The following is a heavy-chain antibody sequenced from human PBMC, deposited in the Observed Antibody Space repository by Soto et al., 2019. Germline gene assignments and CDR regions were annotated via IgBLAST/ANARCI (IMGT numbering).Heavy chain of an antibody. V-gene: IGHV4-31*03. CDR2: IYYSGAT. J-gene: IGHJ5*01. D-gene: IGHD2-2*01. CDR3: ARGKISTPTPKRSWLDT. CDR1: GASINSTAYG. Sequence: SETTSLTCTVSGASINSTAYGWTWIRQHPGQGLEWIGDIYYSGATTYNPSLKSRVTLSVDTSMDQFSLKLSSVTAADTSVYYCARGKISTPTPKRSWLDTGGQAPLLTRSS.